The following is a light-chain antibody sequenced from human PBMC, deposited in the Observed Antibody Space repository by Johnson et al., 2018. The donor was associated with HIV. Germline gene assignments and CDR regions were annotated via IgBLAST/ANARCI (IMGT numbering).Light chain of an antibody. Sequence: QSVLTQPPSVSAAPGQKVTISCSGSSSDMGNYAVSWYQQLPGTAPKLLIYDNNKRPSGIPDRFSGSKSGTSATLGITGLQTGDEADYYCGTWHSSLNGYVFGSGTKVTVL. CDR2: DNN. CDR1: SSDMGNYA. V-gene: IGLV1-51*01. J-gene: IGLJ1*01. CDR3: GTWHSSLNGYV.